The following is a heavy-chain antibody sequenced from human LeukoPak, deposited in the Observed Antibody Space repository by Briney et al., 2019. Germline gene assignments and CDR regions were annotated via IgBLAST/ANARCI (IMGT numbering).Heavy chain of an antibody. D-gene: IGHD3-22*01. Sequence: GGSLRLSCAASGLTFSSYSMNWVRQAPGKGLEWVGRIKSKTDGGTTDYAAPVKGRFTISRDDSKNTLYLQMNSLKTEDTAVYYCTTVLDYYDSSGYLYYFDYWGQGTLVTVSS. CDR2: IKSKTDGGTT. V-gene: IGHV3-15*07. CDR1: GLTFSSYS. J-gene: IGHJ4*02. CDR3: TTVLDYYDSSGYLYYFDY.